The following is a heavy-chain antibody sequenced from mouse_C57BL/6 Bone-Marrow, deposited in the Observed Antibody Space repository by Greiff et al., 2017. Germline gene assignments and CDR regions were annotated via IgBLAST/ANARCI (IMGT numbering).Heavy chain of an antibody. CDR1: GYTFTSYW. D-gene: IGHD1-1*01. J-gene: IGHJ1*03. V-gene: IGHV1-64*01. CDR3: ARRDYYGSLWYFDV. CDR2: IHPNSGST. Sequence: VQLQQPGAELVKPGASVKLSCKASGYTFTSYWMHWVKQRPGQGLEWIGMIHPNSGSTNYNEKFKSKATLTVDKSSSTAYMQLSSLTSEDSAVYYCARRDYYGSLWYFDVWGTGTTGTVSS.